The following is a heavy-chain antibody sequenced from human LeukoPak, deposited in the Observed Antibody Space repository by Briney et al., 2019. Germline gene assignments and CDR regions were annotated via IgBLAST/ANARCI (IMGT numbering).Heavy chain of an antibody. CDR2: INSNTGAT. D-gene: IGHD2-2*01. CDR3: ARDLGLTCISTSCPPDY. J-gene: IGHJ4*02. CDR1: GYTFTDYY. V-gene: IGHV1-2*02. Sequence: ASVKVSCKASGYTFTDYYMHWVRQAPGQGLEWMGWINSNTGATNYAQNFQGRVTMTRDTSITTFYMELSRLRSDDTAVYYCARDLGLTCISTSCPPDYWGQGTLVTVSS.